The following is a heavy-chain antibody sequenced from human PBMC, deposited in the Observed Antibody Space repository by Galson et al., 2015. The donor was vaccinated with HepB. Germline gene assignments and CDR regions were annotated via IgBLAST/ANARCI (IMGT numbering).Heavy chain of an antibody. D-gene: IGHD3-22*01. CDR2: ISYDGSNK. V-gene: IGHV3-30*18. Sequence: SLRLSCAASGFTFSSYGMHWVRQAPGKGLEWVAVISYDGSNKYYADSMKGRFTISRDNSKNTLYLQMNSLRAEDKAVYYCAKVQDYYDSSENWGQGTLVTVSS. CDR3: AKVQDYYDSSEN. CDR1: GFTFSSYG. J-gene: IGHJ4*02.